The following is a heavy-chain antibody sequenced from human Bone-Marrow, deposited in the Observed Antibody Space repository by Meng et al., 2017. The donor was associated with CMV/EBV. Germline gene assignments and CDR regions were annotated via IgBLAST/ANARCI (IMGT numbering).Heavy chain of an antibody. CDR2: TYYRSKWYN. J-gene: IGHJ6*02. V-gene: IGHV6-1*01. D-gene: IGHD6-6*01. CDR3: ARDLVEYSSSFYYYYYGMDV. Sequence: SETLSLTCAISGDSVSSNCAAWNWIRQSPSRGLEWLGRTYYRSKWYNDYAVSVKSRITINPDTSKNQFSLQLNSVTPEDTAVYYCARDLVEYSSSFYYYYYGMDVWGQGTTVTGSS. CDR1: GDSVSSNCAA.